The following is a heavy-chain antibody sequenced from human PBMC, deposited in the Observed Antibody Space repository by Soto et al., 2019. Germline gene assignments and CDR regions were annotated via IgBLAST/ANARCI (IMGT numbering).Heavy chain of an antibody. V-gene: IGHV3-30*14. CDR3: ARGYCSGGSCYSGWSMDV. CDR1: GFTFSSYT. J-gene: IGHJ6*02. D-gene: IGHD2-15*01. Sequence: GGSLRLSCAASGFTFSSYTMHWVRQTPGRGLEWVAVIYDGSNKYYADSVKGRFTISRDNSKNTLYLQINSLRAEDTAVYYCARGYCSGGSCYSGWSMDVWGQGTTVTVSS. CDR2: IYDGSNK.